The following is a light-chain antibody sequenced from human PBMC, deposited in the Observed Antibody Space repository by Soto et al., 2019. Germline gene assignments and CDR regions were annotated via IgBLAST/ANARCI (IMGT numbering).Light chain of an antibody. J-gene: IGLJ2*01. CDR2: EVN. CDR1: NSDVGKYNA. V-gene: IGLV2-23*02. Sequence: QSALTQPASVSGSPGQSITIFCTGTNSDVGKYNAVSWYQQHPGKAPKFIIYEVNKRPSGVSDRFSGSKSDNTASLTLSGLQAEDEADYYCCSYTSSGSVVFGGGTKLTVL. CDR3: CSYTSSGSVV.